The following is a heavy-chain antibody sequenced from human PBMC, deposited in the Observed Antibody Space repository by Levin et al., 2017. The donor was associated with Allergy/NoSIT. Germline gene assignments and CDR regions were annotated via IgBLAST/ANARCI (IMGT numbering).Heavy chain of an antibody. CDR3: VRGFYSSWYMQRGDAFDV. Sequence: GGSLRLSCEASGFTFEDFAMFWVRQVPGKGLEWVSGINWNSVSLAYAESVKGRFTVSRDNGKNSLYRQMNNLRLEETAFCFCVRGFYSSWYMQRGDAFDVWGQGTLVSVSS. D-gene: IGHD6-13*01. V-gene: IGHV3-9*01. CDR2: INWNSVSL. J-gene: IGHJ3*01. CDR1: GFTFEDFA.